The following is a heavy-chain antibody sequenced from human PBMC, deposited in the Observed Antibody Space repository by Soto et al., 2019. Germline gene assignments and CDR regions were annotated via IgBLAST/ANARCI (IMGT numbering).Heavy chain of an antibody. Sequence: GGSLRLSFAASGFTFSSYAMSWVRQAPGKGLEWVSAISGSGGSTYSADSVKGRFTISRANSKNTPYLQMNSLRAGDTAVYYCAKEQSIAARPSVCDYWGQGTLVTVSS. CDR1: GFTFSSYA. J-gene: IGHJ4*02. D-gene: IGHD6-6*01. CDR2: ISGSGGST. V-gene: IGHV3-23*01. CDR3: AKEQSIAARPSVCDY.